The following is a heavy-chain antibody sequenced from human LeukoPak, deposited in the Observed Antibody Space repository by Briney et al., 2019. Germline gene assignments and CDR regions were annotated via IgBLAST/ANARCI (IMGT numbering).Heavy chain of an antibody. CDR2: ISGSGGGT. CDR1: GFTFSSYA. V-gene: IGHV3-23*01. J-gene: IGHJ4*02. D-gene: IGHD3-22*01. Sequence: TGGSLRLSCAASGFTFSSYAMSWVRQAPGKGLEWVSAISGSGGGTYYADSVKGRFTISRDNSKNTLYLQMNSLRAEDTAVYYCAKDSGSGYYLLFCYWGQGTLVTVSS. CDR3: AKDSGSGYYLLFCY.